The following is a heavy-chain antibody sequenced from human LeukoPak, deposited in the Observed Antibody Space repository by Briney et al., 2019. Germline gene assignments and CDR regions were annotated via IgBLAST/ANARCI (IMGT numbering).Heavy chain of an antibody. J-gene: IGHJ3*01. Sequence: PGGSLRLSCAASGFTFSNYGMHWVRQAPGKGLEWVAVISYDGSNKYYADSVKGRFTISRDKSKNTVYLQMNSLKPEDTAVYFCARGEKATTGGVFDLWGLGTMVTVSS. CDR3: ARGEKATTGGVFDL. V-gene: IGHV3-30*03. CDR1: GFTFSNYG. D-gene: IGHD5-24*01. CDR2: ISYDGSNK.